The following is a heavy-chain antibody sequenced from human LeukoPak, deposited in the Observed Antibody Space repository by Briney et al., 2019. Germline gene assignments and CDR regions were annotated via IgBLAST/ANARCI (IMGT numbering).Heavy chain of an antibody. CDR1: GGSISGGSYY. CDR3: ARDGFGDFCDY. J-gene: IGHJ4*02. D-gene: IGHD3-10*01. V-gene: IGHV4-61*02. CDR2: IYTSGST. Sequence: SETLSLTCTVSGGSISGGSYYWSWIRQPAGKGLEWIGRIYTSGSTNYNPSLKSRVTISVDTSKNQFSLKLSSVTAADTAVYYCARDGFGDFCDYWGQGTLVTVSS.